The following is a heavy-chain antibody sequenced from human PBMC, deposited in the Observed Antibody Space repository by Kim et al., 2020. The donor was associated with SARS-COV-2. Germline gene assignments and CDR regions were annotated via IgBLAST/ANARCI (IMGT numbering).Heavy chain of an antibody. CDR2: A. Sequence: ANCAQKFQGRVTITADESTSTAYMELSSLRSEDTAVYYCARDRTHRLFEHWGQGTLVTVSS. J-gene: IGHJ1*01. D-gene: IGHD3-16*01. V-gene: IGHV1-69*01. CDR3: ARDRTHRLFEH.